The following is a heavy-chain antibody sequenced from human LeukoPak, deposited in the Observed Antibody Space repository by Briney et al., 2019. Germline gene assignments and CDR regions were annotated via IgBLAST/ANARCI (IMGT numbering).Heavy chain of an antibody. J-gene: IGHJ4*02. CDR2: ISGSDTST. V-gene: IGHV3-23*01. Sequence: GGSLRLSCAASGFTFSNYSMCWVRQAPGKGLEWVSSISGSDTSTYYADSVKGRFTISRDNSKNTLELQMNSLRAEDTAVYYCTKARSASSSSCYNYWGQGILVTVSS. CDR3: TKARSASSSSCYNY. D-gene: IGHD2-2*02. CDR1: GFTFSNYS.